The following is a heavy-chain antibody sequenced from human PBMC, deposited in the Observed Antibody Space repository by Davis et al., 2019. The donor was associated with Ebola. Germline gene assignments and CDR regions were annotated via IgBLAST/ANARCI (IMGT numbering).Heavy chain of an antibody. D-gene: IGHD4-17*01. J-gene: IGHJ5*02. Sequence: PSETLSLTCAASGFTFSSYGMHWVRQAPGKGLEWVAVIWYDGSNKYYADSVKGRFTISSDNSKNTLYLQMNSLRAEDTAVYYCARHRNYGDYAWFDPWGQGTLVTVSS. V-gene: IGHV3-33*01. CDR3: ARHRNYGDYAWFDP. CDR2: IWYDGSNK. CDR1: GFTFSSYG.